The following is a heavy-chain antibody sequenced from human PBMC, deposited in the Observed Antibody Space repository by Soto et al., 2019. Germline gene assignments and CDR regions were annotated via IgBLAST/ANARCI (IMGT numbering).Heavy chain of an antibody. V-gene: IGHV4-34*01. CDR2: INHSGST. CDR1: GGSLSGYY. Sequence: SETLSLTCAVYGGSLSGYYWSWIRQPPGKGLEWIGEINHSGSTNYNPSLKSRVTISVDTSKNQFSLKLSSVTAADTAVYYCARERQVYCSSTSCYAGVYYYYYMDVWGKGTTVTVSS. CDR3: ARERQVYCSSTSCYAGVYYYYYMDV. D-gene: IGHD2-2*01. J-gene: IGHJ6*03.